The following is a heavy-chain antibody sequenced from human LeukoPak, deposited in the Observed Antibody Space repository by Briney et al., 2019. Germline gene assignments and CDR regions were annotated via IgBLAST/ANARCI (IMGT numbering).Heavy chain of an antibody. V-gene: IGHV3-23*01. J-gene: IGHJ4*02. CDR1: GFTFSIYA. Sequence: GGSLRLSCAASGFTFSIYAMTWVRQAPGKGLEWVSAINSGGNSTYYADSVKGRFTISRDNSKNTLYLQMSSLKAEDTAVYYCARTRYCSGISCFYANRGQGTLVTVSS. CDR2: INSGGNST. CDR3: ARTRYCSGISCFYAN. D-gene: IGHD2-2*01.